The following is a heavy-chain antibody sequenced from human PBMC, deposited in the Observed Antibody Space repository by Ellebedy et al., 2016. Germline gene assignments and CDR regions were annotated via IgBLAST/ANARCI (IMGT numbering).Heavy chain of an antibody. J-gene: IGHJ6*02. D-gene: IGHD5-18*01. CDR2: IYYSGST. CDR3: ARHGLSWIQLWSQGGYYGMDV. Sequence: SETLSLTCTVSGGSISSYYWSWIRQPPGKGLEWIGYIYYSGSTNYNPSLKSRVTISVDTSKNQFSLKLGSVTAADTAVYYCARHGLSWIQLWSQGGYYGMDVWGQGTTVTVSS. CDR1: GGSISSYY. V-gene: IGHV4-59*08.